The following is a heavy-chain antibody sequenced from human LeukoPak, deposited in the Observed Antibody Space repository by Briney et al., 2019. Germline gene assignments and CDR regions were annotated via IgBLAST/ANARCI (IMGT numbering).Heavy chain of an antibody. CDR3: ARVGLQLGYYYYYYMDV. CDR2: INPSGGST. V-gene: IGHV1-46*01. J-gene: IGHJ6*03. D-gene: IGHD2-2*01. Sequence: ASVKVSCKASGYTFTSYYMHWVRQAPGQGLEWMGIINPSGGSTSYAQKFQGRVTMTRDMSTSTAYMELSSLRSEDTAVYYCARVGLQLGYYYYYYMDVWGKGTTVTISS. CDR1: GYTFTSYY.